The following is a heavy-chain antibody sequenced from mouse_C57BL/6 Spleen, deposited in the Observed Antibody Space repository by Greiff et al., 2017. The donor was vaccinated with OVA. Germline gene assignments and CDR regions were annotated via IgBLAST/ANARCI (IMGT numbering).Heavy chain of an antibody. V-gene: IGHV1-50*01. CDR1: GYTFTSYW. CDR2: IDPSDSYT. Sequence: QVQLKQPGAELVKPGASVKLSCKASGYTFTSYWMQWVKQRPGQGLEWIGEIDPSDSYTNYNQKFKGKATLTVDTSSSTAYMQLSSLTSEDSAVYYCASYYSNYEFAYWGQGTLVTVSA. D-gene: IGHD2-5*01. CDR3: ASYYSNYEFAY. J-gene: IGHJ3*01.